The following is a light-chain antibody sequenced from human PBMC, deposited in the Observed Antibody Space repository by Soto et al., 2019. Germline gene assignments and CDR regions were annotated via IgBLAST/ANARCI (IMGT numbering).Light chain of an antibody. Sequence: EIVMTQSPATLSVSPGERATLSCRASQGVSYNLAWYQQKPGQGPRLLIYGAFTRATGIPARFSGSGSGTEFTLTISSLQSEDFAVYYCQQYKNWPPLTFGGGTKVEIK. J-gene: IGKJ4*01. CDR2: GAF. CDR3: QQYKNWPPLT. V-gene: IGKV3-15*01. CDR1: QGVSYN.